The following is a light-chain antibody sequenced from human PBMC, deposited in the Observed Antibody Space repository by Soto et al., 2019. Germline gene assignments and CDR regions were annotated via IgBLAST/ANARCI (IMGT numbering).Light chain of an antibody. V-gene: IGKV3-15*01. CDR3: QQYNNWPPN. Sequence: EIVMTQSPATLSVSPGERATLSCRASQSVNNNLAWYQQKPGQAPRLLISRASTTATGIPARFSGSGSGTEFTLTISSLQFEDFVVYFCQQYNNWPPNFGQGTRLEIK. CDR1: QSVNNN. CDR2: RAS. J-gene: IGKJ5*01.